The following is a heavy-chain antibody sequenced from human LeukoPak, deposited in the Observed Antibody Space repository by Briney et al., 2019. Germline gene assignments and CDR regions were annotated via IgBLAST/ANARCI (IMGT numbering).Heavy chain of an antibody. J-gene: IGHJ5*02. CDR1: EFSVGSNY. V-gene: IGHV3-23*01. Sequence: GGSLRLSCAASEFSVGSNYMTWVRQAPGRGLEWVSSIRPSGDNTYYGDSVKGRFTISRDNSKNTVYLQMNNMRVDDTAVYYCARVAGWHWFEPWGQGTLATDSS. CDR2: IRPSGDNT. D-gene: IGHD6-19*01. CDR3: ARVAGWHWFEP.